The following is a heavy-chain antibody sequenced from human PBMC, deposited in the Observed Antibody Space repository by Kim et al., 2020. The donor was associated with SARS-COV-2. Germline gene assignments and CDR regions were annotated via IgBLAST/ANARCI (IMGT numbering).Heavy chain of an antibody. D-gene: IGHD6-19*01. CDR2: IYPGDSDT. J-gene: IGHJ3*02. CDR1: GYSFTSYW. Sequence: GESLKISCKGSGYSFTSYWIGWVRQMPGKGLEWMGIIYPGDSDTRYSPSFQGQVTISADKSISTAYLQWSSLKASDTAMYYCARLASSGWSQDAFDIWGQGTMVTVSS. CDR3: ARLASSGWSQDAFDI. V-gene: IGHV5-51*01.